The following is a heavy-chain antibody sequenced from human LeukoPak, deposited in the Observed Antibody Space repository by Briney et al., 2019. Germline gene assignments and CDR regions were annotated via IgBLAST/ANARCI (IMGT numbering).Heavy chain of an antibody. CDR1: GYTLTRYG. D-gene: IGHD3-10*01. J-gene: IGHJ6*02. CDR3: ARDLGFASGSYGYYYGVDV. Sequence: ASVKVSCKASGYTLTRYGISWVRQAPGQGLEWMGWIDAYNDQTKFAERLQGRVTMTTDTSTSTAYMELRSLRSDDTAVYYCARDLGFASGSYGYYYGVDVWGHGTTVIVSS. V-gene: IGHV1-18*01. CDR2: IDAYNDQT.